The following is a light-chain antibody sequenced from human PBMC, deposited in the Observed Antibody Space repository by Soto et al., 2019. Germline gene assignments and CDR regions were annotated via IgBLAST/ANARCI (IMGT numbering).Light chain of an antibody. CDR3: QQYGSSSWT. J-gene: IGKJ1*01. CDR1: QSISSSY. V-gene: IGKV3-20*01. Sequence: EVVLTQSPGALSFYQGKRATLSCRASQSISSSYLAWYQQRPGQAPRLLIYGASSRATGIPDRFSGSGSGTEFILTISRLEPEDFAVYYCQQYGSSSWTFGQGTMV. CDR2: GAS.